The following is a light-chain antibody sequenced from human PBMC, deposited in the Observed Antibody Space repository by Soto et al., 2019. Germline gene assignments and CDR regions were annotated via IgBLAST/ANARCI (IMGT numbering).Light chain of an antibody. CDR1: QSVSSTY. Sequence: EIVLTQSPGTLSFTPRERATLSCRAIQSVSSTYLAWYQQKPGQAPRPLSYGASSRATGIPDRFSGSGSGADFTLTLSRLEPEAFAVYSCQKYGSSLPWPLGQGAKVAIK. V-gene: IGKV3-20*01. CDR3: QKYGSSLPWP. J-gene: IGKJ1*01. CDR2: GAS.